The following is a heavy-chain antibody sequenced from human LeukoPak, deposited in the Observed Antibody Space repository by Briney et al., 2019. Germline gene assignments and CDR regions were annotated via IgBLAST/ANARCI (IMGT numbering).Heavy chain of an antibody. CDR1: GFTFSSYA. D-gene: IGHD4-17*01. Sequence: GGSLRLSCAASGFTFSSYAMSWVRQAPGKGLEWVSAISGSGGSTYYADPVKGRFTISRDNSKNTLYLQMNSLRAEDTAVYYCAKPPSYGDSPYYYYGMDVWGQGTTVTVSS. V-gene: IGHV3-23*01. CDR2: ISGSGGST. CDR3: AKPPSYGDSPYYYYGMDV. J-gene: IGHJ6*02.